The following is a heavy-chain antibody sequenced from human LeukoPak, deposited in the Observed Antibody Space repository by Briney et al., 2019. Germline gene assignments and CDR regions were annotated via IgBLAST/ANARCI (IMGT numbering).Heavy chain of an antibody. D-gene: IGHD4-17*01. Sequence: GGSLRLSCAASGFTFSSYAMSWVRQAPGKGLEWVSYISSSSSTIYYADSVKGRFTISRDNAKNSLYLQMNSLRAEDTAVYYCARVYGDYVIYAFDIWGQGTMVTVSS. V-gene: IGHV3-48*01. CDR3: ARVYGDYVIYAFDI. CDR2: ISSSSSTI. CDR1: GFTFSSYA. J-gene: IGHJ3*02.